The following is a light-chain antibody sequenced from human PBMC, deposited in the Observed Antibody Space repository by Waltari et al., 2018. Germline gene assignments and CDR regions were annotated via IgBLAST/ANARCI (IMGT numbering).Light chain of an antibody. Sequence: SCRARQTVSSHLAWYQQKPGQAPRLLIYDASSRATGIPARFSGSGSGTDFTLTISSLEPEDFAVYYCQHRSNWPWTFGQGTKVEIK. CDR1: QTVSSH. V-gene: IGKV3-11*01. CDR3: QHRSNWPWT. J-gene: IGKJ1*01. CDR2: DAS.